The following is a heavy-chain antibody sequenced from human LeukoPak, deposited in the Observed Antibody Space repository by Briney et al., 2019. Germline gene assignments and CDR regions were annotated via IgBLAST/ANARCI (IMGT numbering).Heavy chain of an antibody. CDR2: IYYSGTT. Sequence: SETLFLTCTVSGSSISSYYWSWIRQPPGKGHEWIGYIYYSGTTTYNPSLKSRVTISVDTSKNQFSLKLSSVTAADTAVYYCARPYREGIRGAFDIWGPGTMVTVSS. D-gene: IGHD3-16*02. CDR3: ARPYREGIRGAFDI. V-gene: IGHV4-59*08. J-gene: IGHJ3*02. CDR1: GSSISSYY.